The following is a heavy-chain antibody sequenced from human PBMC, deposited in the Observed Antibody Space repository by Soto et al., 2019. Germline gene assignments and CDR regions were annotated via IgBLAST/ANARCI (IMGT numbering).Heavy chain of an antibody. D-gene: IGHD6-19*01. CDR3: ARDRYRQWLVDRRNYYYYMDV. CDR1: GFTFSDYY. V-gene: IGHV3-11*01. Sequence: GGSLRLSCAASGFTFSDYYMSWIRQAPGKGLEWVSYISSSGSTIYYADSVKGRFTISRDNAKNSLYLQMNSLRAEDTAMYYCARDRYRQWLVDRRNYYYYMDVWGKGTTVTVSS. J-gene: IGHJ6*03. CDR2: ISSSGSTI.